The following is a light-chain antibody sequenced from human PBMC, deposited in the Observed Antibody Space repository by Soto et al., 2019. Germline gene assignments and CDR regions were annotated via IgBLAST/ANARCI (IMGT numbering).Light chain of an antibody. V-gene: IGKV3-15*01. CDR2: GAS. CDR1: QSVGSN. J-gene: IGKJ5*01. Sequence: IIMTQSPATLSLSPGDRATLSCRASQSVGSNLAWYQQKPGQSPRLLIYGASTRATGLPARFSGSGSGTEFTLTISSLQSEDFALYYCQQYNNWPITFGQGTRLEI. CDR3: QQYNNWPIT.